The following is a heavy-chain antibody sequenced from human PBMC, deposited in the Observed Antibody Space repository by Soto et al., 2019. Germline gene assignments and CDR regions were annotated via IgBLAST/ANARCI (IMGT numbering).Heavy chain of an antibody. D-gene: IGHD5-18*01. J-gene: IGHJ6*02. CDR3: GKANTAMVTDYYYAMDV. V-gene: IGHV3-9*01. CDR2: ISANGDNV. Sequence: GGSLRLSCVASGFTVDDYAMHWVRQAPGKGLEWVSGISANGDNVDYADSVKGRFTVSRDNAKNSLFLQMNSLRPEDTALYDCGKANTAMVTDYYYAMDVWGQGTLVTVSS. CDR1: GFTVDDYA.